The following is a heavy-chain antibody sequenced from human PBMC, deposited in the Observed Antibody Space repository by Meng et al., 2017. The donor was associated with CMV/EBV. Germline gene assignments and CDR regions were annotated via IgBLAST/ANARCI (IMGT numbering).Heavy chain of an antibody. J-gene: IGHJ6*02. V-gene: IGHV1-8*01. D-gene: IGHD3-10*01. CDR3: ARTPGWFGKRGMDV. CDR1: RYSLTSHE. CDR2: MNPNSGNT. Sequence: SEHVSRKASRYSLTSHEINWLRQATRQGLEWMGWMNPNSGNTGYAQKLQGRVTMTRNTSISTAYMELSSLRSEDTAVYYCARTPGWFGKRGMDVWGQGATVTVSS.